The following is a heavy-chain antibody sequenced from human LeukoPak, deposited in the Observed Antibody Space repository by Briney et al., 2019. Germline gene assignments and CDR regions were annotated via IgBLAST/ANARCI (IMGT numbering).Heavy chain of an antibody. Sequence: SETLSLTCAVYGGSFSGYYWSWIGQPPGKGLEWIGEINHSGSTNYNPSLKSRVTISVDTSKNQFSLKLSSVTAADTAVYYCARDGDYVSWYFDLWGRGTLVTVSS. CDR2: INHSGST. CDR1: GGSFSGYY. J-gene: IGHJ2*01. V-gene: IGHV4-34*01. CDR3: ARDGDYVSWYFDL. D-gene: IGHD4-17*01.